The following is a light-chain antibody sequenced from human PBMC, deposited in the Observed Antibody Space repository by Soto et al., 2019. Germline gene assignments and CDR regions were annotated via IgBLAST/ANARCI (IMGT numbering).Light chain of an antibody. J-gene: IGKJ1*01. Sequence: DIQMTQSPSSLSASVGDRVTITCQASQDISNGLNWYQQIPGKAPKLLIYGPSNLQIGVTSRFSGSGSGTDFTFTISNLQPEDIATYYCQQYDIFPPWTFGQGTKVEI. CDR1: QDISNG. CDR3: QQYDIFPPWT. CDR2: GPS. V-gene: IGKV1-33*01.